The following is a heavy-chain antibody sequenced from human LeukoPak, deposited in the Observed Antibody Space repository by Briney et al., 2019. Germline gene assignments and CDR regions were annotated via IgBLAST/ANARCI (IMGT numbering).Heavy chain of an antibody. CDR1: GFTFSSYA. V-gene: IGHV3-23*01. Sequence: GGSLRLSYAASGFTFSSYAMSWVRQAPGKGLEWVSAISGSGGSTYYADSVKGRFTIYRDNSKNTLYLQMSSLRAEDTAVYYCAKTNTYYDFWSGYSNFDYWGQGTLVTVSS. CDR2: ISGSGGST. J-gene: IGHJ4*02. CDR3: AKTNTYYDFWSGYSNFDY. D-gene: IGHD3-3*01.